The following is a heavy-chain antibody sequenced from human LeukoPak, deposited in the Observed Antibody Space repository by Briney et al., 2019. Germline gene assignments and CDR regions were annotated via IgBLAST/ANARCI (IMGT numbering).Heavy chain of an antibody. Sequence: SETLSLTCAVSGYSISSGYYWGWIRQPPGKGLEWIGSIYHSGSTYYNPSLRSRATISVDTSKNQFSLKLTSVTAADTAVFYCARDLIVATISYFDYWGQGTLVTVSS. CDR2: IYHSGST. D-gene: IGHD5-12*01. CDR1: GYSISSGYY. J-gene: IGHJ4*02. CDR3: ARDLIVATISYFDY. V-gene: IGHV4-38-2*02.